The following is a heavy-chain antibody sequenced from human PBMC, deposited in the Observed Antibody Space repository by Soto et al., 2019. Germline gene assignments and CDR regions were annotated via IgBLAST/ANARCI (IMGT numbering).Heavy chain of an antibody. V-gene: IGHV3-11*01. J-gene: IGHJ6*02. CDR2: ISSSGNTI. D-gene: IGHD6-19*01. Sequence: QVQLVESGGGLVKPGGSLRLSCAASGFTFSDYYMSWIRQAPGKGLEWVSYISSSGNTIYYADSVKGRFTISRDNAKNSLYLQMNSLGAEDTAVYYCARFASSAWYGDYHYGIDVWGQGTTVTVSS. CDR1: GFTFSDYY. CDR3: ARFASSAWYGDYHYGIDV.